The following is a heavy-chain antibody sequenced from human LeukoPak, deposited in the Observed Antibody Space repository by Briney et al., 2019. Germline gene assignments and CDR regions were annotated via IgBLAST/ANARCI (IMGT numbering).Heavy chain of an antibody. CDR3: GRDLGGRSGY. D-gene: IGHD1-26*01. CDR2: INEDGSIT. CDR1: GFTFRTYW. J-gene: IGHJ4*02. V-gene: IGHV3-74*01. Sequence: GGCLRLSCAVSGFTFRTYWTHWVREVPGEGLVWVSRINEDGSITNYADSVKGRFSISRDNAKNTLYLQMNSLRAEDTAVYYCGRDLGGRSGYWGQGTLVTVSS.